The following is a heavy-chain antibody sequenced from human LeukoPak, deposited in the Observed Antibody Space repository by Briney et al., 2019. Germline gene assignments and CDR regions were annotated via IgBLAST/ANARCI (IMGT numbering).Heavy chain of an antibody. Sequence: GGSLRLSCAASGFTFSSYSMNWVRQAPGKGLEGVSSISSSSSYIYYADSVKGRFTISRDNAKNSLYLQMNSLRAEDTAVYYCARDGYCTNGVCYGWFDPWGQGTLVTVSS. D-gene: IGHD2-8*01. V-gene: IGHV3-21*01. CDR1: GFTFSSYS. J-gene: IGHJ5*02. CDR2: ISSSSSYI. CDR3: ARDGYCTNGVCYGWFDP.